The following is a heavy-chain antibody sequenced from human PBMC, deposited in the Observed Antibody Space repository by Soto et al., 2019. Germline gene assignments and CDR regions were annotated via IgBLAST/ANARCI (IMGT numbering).Heavy chain of an antibody. CDR1: GYSFTSYW. CDR2: IYPGDSET. J-gene: IGHJ4*02. V-gene: IGHV5-51*01. Sequence: GESLKISCKGSGYSFTSYWIGWVRQMPGKGLEWMGIIYPGDSETRYSPSFQGQVTISADRSISTAYLQWSILKASDTAMYYCARRDSSGYYYFDYWGQGTLVTVSS. D-gene: IGHD3-22*01. CDR3: ARRDSSGYYYFDY.